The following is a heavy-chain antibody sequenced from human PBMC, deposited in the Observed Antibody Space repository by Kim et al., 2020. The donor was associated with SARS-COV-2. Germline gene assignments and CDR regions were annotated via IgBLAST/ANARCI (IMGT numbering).Heavy chain of an antibody. D-gene: IGHD5-18*01. Sequence: RYSPSFQGQVTISADKSISTAYLQWSSLKASDTAMYYCARQTAMVNWFDPWGQGTLVTVSS. J-gene: IGHJ5*02. CDR3: ARQTAMVNWFDP. V-gene: IGHV5-51*01.